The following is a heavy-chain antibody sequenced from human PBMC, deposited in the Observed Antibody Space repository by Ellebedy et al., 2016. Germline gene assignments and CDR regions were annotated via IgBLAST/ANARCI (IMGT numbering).Heavy chain of an antibody. J-gene: IGHJ4*02. Sequence: GSLRLXCTVSGGSISSSSYYWVWIRQPPGKGLEWIGSVYYSGTTHYNPSLKSRVTISVDTSKNQFSLRLSSVTAADTAVYYCARAQSEGYSYGVDFWGQGTLVTVSS. CDR1: GGSISSSSYY. V-gene: IGHV4-39*07. CDR3: ARAQSEGYSYGVDF. CDR2: VYYSGTT. D-gene: IGHD5-18*01.